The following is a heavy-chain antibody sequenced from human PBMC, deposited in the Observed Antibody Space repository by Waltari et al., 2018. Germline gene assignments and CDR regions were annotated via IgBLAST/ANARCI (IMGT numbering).Heavy chain of an antibody. V-gene: IGHV3-53*02. D-gene: IGHD3-3*01. Sequence: EVQLVETGGGLIQPGGSLRLSCAASGFTVSSNYMSWVRQAPGKGLEWVSVIYSGGSTYYADSVKGRFTISRDNSKNTLYLQMNSLRAEDTAVYYCARTYDLDAFDIWGQGTMVTVSS. J-gene: IGHJ3*02. CDR1: GFTVSSNY. CDR2: IYSGGST. CDR3: ARTYDLDAFDI.